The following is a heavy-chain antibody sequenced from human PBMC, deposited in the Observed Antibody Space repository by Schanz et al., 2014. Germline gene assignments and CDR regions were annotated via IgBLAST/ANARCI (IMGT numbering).Heavy chain of an antibody. Sequence: EVQLVESGGGLVQPGGSLRLSCTASGFTFSDYWMSWVRQAPGKGPEWVANIKQDESEKYYVDSVKGRFTISRDNAKNSLFLHMNSLRAEDTAVYYCARVKYCTITRCYRTETEGIYYMDVWGKGTTVTVSS. J-gene: IGHJ6*03. CDR1: GFTFSDYW. D-gene: IGHD2-2*01. CDR2: IKQDESEK. CDR3: ARVKYCTITRCYRTETEGIYYMDV. V-gene: IGHV3-7*05.